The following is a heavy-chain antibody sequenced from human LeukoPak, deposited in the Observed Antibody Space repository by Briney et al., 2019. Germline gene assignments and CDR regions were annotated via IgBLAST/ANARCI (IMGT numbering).Heavy chain of an antibody. V-gene: IGHV3-9*03. CDR3: AKGPSSYYDSSGHYFDY. CDR1: GFTFINYS. J-gene: IGHJ4*02. CDR2: ISWNSGSI. D-gene: IGHD3-22*01. Sequence: GGSLRLSCTASGFTFINYSMNWVRQAPGKGLEWVSGISWNSGSIGYADSVKGRFTISRDNAKNSLYLQMNSLRAEDMALYYCAKGPSSYYDSSGHYFDYWGQGTLVTVSS.